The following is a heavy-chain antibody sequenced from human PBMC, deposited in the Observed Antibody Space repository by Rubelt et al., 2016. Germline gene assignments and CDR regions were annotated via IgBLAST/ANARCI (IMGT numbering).Heavy chain of an antibody. V-gene: IGHV4-31*03. CDR2: INHSGNT. Sequence: QVQLQESGPGLVKHSQTLSLTCNISGGSISSGGYYWSWIRQHPGTGLEWIAEINHSGNTNYNPSLSLKSRVTISVDTSKNWVSRDLRAGAAAETAVYYCARGRNFYGMDVWGQGTTVTVSS. CDR3: ARGRNFYGMDV. CDR1: GGSISSGGYY. J-gene: IGHJ6*02.